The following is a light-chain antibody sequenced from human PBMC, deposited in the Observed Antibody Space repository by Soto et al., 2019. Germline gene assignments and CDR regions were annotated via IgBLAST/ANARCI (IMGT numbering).Light chain of an antibody. CDR3: QQRSNWPAGVT. Sequence: EIVLTQSPATLSLSPWERATHSCRASQSVSSYLAWYQQKPGQAPRLLIYDASNRATGIPARFSGSGSGTDFTLTISSREPDDFAVYYRQQRSNWPAGVTFGQGTRLEIK. CDR2: DAS. V-gene: IGKV3-11*01. J-gene: IGKJ5*01. CDR1: QSVSSY.